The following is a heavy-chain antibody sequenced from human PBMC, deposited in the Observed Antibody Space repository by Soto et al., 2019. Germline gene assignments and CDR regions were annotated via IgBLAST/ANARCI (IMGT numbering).Heavy chain of an antibody. CDR1: GGTFSSYA. CDR3: ARDGTYYDFWSGYYTGDYYYGMDV. J-gene: IGHJ6*02. D-gene: IGHD3-3*01. V-gene: IGHV1-69*05. Sequence: ASVKVSCKASGGTFSSYAISWVRQAPVQGLEWMGGIIPIFGTANYAQKLQGRVTMTTDTSTSTAYMELRSLRSDDTAVYYCARDGTYYDFWSGYYTGDYYYGMDVRGQGTTVTVSS. CDR2: IIPIFGTA.